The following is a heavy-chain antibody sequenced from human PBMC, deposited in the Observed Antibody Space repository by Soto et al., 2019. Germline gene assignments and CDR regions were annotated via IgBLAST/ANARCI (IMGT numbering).Heavy chain of an antibody. J-gene: IGHJ4*02. V-gene: IGHV3-21*06. D-gene: IGHD2-15*01. CDR2: ISTGGAYM. Sequence: EVQLVESGGGLVKAGGSLRLFCTASGFTFRNYNMNWVRQAPGKGLEWVSSISTGGAYMFYADSVKGRFTISRDNAQNSLFLQIDSPGAADTAVYYCARDIATPGGDYFCSWGQGPLVTV. CDR1: GFTFRNYN. CDR3: ARDIATPGGDYFCS.